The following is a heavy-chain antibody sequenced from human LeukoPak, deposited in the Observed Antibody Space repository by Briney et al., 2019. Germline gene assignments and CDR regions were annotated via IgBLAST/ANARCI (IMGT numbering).Heavy chain of an antibody. D-gene: IGHD3-10*02. J-gene: IGHJ5*02. Sequence: PSETLSLTCGVYGGSFSGYHWSWIRQTPGEGLEWIGEIDPYGGSNYNPSLKSRVTISVDTSKNQFSLKLSSVTAADTAVYYCARGLRWGGVRGVIWFDPWGQGTLVTVSS. V-gene: IGHV4-34*01. CDR3: ARGLRWGGVRGVIWFDP. CDR2: IDPYGGS. CDR1: GGSFSGYH.